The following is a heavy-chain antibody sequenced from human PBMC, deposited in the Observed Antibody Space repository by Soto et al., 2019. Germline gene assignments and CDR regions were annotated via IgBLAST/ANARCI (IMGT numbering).Heavy chain of an antibody. Sequence: QVQLVQSGAEVKKPGSSVKVSCKASGGTFSSYAISWVRQAPGQGLEWMGGIIPISETTNYAQKFQGRGTITADESKSTAHMELSSLRSEDTAVYYCARSHGSSTSLEIYYYYYYGMDVWGQGTTVTVSS. V-gene: IGHV1-69*01. CDR3: ARSHGSSTSLEIYYYYYYGMDV. D-gene: IGHD2-2*01. J-gene: IGHJ6*02. CDR2: IIPISETT. CDR1: GGTFSSYA.